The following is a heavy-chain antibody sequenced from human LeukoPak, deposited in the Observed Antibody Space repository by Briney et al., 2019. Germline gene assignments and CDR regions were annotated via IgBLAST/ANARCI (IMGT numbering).Heavy chain of an antibody. Sequence: SETLSLTCTVSAGSINNLFWTWIRHPPGKGLEWIGYFSYSGGTTYNPSLKSRVTISIDTSKNQFSLNLNSVTAADTAVYYCAREGPLGKYYDYWGPGTLVTVSS. CDR3: AREGPLGKYYDY. D-gene: IGHD3-16*01. J-gene: IGHJ4*02. CDR1: AGSINNLF. V-gene: IGHV4-59*01. CDR2: FSYSGGT.